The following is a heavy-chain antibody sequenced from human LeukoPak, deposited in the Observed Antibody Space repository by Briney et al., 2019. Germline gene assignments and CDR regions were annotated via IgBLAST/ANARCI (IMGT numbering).Heavy chain of an antibody. Sequence: SETLSLTCTVSGGSISSGDYYWSWIRQPPGRGLEWIGYIYYSGSTYYNPSLKSRVTISVDTSKNQFSLKLSSVTAADTAVYYCARELGYYYYMDVWGKGTTVTVSS. V-gene: IGHV4-30-4*08. J-gene: IGHJ6*03. CDR1: GGSISSGDYY. CDR2: IYYSGST. D-gene: IGHD1-26*01. CDR3: ARELGYYYYMDV.